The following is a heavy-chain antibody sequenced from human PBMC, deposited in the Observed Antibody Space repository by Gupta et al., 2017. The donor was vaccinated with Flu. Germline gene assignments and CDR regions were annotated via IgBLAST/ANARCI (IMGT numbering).Heavy chain of an antibody. CDR1: GFTFGDYA. V-gene: IGHV3-49*03. J-gene: IGHJ4*02. CDR3: TRGGGSYYPTDY. D-gene: IGHD1-26*01. Sequence: EVQLVESGGGLVQPGRSLRLSCTASGFTFGDYAMSWFRQAPGKGLEWVGFIRSKAYGGTTEYAASVKGRFTISRDDSKSIAYLQMNSLKTEDTAVYYCTRGGGSYYPTDYWGQGTLVTVSS. CDR2: IRSKAYGGTT.